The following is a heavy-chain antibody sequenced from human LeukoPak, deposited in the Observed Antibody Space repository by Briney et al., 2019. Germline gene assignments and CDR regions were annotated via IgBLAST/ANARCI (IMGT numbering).Heavy chain of an antibody. CDR3: ARGLGLYDSSGYAFDY. D-gene: IGHD3-22*01. Sequence: GGSLRLSCAASGFTVSSKYMTWVRQAPGKGLEWLSVVYSDGGTLYADSVKGRFTTSRDNSKNTVYLQMTSLRAEDTAVYYCARGLGLYDSSGYAFDYWGQGTLVTVSS. J-gene: IGHJ4*02. V-gene: IGHV3-53*01. CDR2: VYSDGGT. CDR1: GFTVSSKY.